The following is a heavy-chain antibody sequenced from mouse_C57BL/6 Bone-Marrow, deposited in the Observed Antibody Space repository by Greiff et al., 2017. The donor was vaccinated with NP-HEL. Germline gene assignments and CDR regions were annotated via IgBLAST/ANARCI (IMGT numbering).Heavy chain of an antibody. V-gene: IGHV1-74*01. CDR2: IPPSDSDT. CDR3: AILSILRLRNCFDY. D-gene: IGHD1-1*01. CDR1: GYTFTSYC. J-gene: IGHJ2*01. Sequence: QVQLQQPGAELVKPGASVKVSCKASGYTFTSYCMHWVKQRPGQGLEWIGRIPPSDSDTDYSQKFKGKATLTVDKSSSTAYMELSRLTSENSAVYYGAILSILRLRNCFDYWGQGTTLTVSS.